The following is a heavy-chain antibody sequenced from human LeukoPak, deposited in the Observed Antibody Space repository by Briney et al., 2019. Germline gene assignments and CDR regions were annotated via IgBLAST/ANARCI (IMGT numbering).Heavy chain of an antibody. D-gene: IGHD1-26*01. V-gene: IGHV4-59*01. CDR2: FYYSGST. J-gene: IGHJ4*02. CDR1: GDSFSSYY. Sequence: SETLSLTCTVSGDSFSSYYWSWIRQPPGKGLEWIGHFYYSGSTTYNPSLKSRVTFSVDTSRNQFSLKLTSVTAADTALYYCARGQGGNYYLNYFDYWGQGALVTVSS. CDR3: ARGQGGNYYLNYFDY.